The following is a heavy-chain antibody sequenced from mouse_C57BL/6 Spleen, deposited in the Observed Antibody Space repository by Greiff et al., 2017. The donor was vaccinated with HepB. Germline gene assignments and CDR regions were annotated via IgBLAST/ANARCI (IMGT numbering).Heavy chain of an antibody. CDR2: FYPGSGSI. CDR1: GYTFTEYT. D-gene: IGHD2-3*01. Sequence: QVQLQQSGAELVKPGASVKLSCKASGYTFTEYTIHWVKQRSGQGLEWIGWFYPGSGSIKYNEKFKDKATLTADKSSSTVYMELSRLTSEGAAVYFFSRHEGGIYDCYIPYYFCYWGQGTTLTVSS. J-gene: IGHJ2*01. V-gene: IGHV1-62-2*01. CDR3: SRHEGGIYDCYIPYYFCY.